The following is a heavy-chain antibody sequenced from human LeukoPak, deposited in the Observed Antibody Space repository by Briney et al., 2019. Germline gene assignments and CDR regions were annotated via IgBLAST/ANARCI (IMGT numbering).Heavy chain of an antibody. D-gene: IGHD3-10*02. Sequence: SETLSLTCTVSGGSISSYYWSWIRQPPGKGLEWIGYIYYSGSTNYNPSLKSRVTISVDTSKNQFSLKLSSVTAADTAVYYCARRRGFMFDYYYYYGMDVWGQGTTVTVSS. CDR3: ARRRGFMFDYYYYYGMDV. J-gene: IGHJ6*02. CDR2: IYYSGST. V-gene: IGHV4-59*08. CDR1: GGSISSYY.